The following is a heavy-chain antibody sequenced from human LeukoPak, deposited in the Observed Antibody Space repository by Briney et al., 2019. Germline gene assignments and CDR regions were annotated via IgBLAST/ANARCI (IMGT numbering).Heavy chain of an antibody. J-gene: IGHJ4*02. CDR2: IYTSGST. V-gene: IGHV4-61*02. D-gene: IGHD1-26*01. CDR1: GGSISSGSYY. CDR3: ATGRIVGAYPLDY. Sequence: SQTLSLTCTVSGGSISSGSYYWSWIRQPAGKGLEWIGRIYTSGSTNYNPSLKSRVTISVDTSKNQFSLKLSSVTAADTAVYYCATGRIVGAYPLDYWGQGTLVTVSS.